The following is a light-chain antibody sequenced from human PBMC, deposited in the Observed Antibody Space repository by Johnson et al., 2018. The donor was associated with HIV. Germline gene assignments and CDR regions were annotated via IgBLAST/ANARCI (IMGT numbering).Light chain of an antibody. CDR1: SSNIGNNY. CDR3: GTWDSSLSGYV. CDR2: ENN. J-gene: IGLJ1*01. V-gene: IGLV1-51*02. Sequence: QAVLTQPPSVSAAPGQKVTISCSGSSSNIGNNYVSWYQQLPGTAPKLLIYENNKRPSGIPDRFSGSKSGTSATLGITGLPTGDEADYYCGTWDSSLSGYVLGTGTKVSVL.